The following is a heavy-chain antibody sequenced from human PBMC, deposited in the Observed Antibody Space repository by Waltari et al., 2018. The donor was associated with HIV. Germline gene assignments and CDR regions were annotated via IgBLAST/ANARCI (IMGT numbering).Heavy chain of an antibody. V-gene: IGHV3-48*01. CDR3: ARDYSGTYADFDY. J-gene: IGHJ4*02. CDR2: ISSSGSTI. Sequence: EVQLVESGGGLVQPGGSLRLSCAASGFTFSSYSMNWVRQAPGKGLEWVSYISSSGSTIYYAASVRGRFTISRDNAKNSLYLQLNSLRAEDTAVYYCARDYSGTYADFDYWGQGTLVTVSS. CDR1: GFTFSSYS. D-gene: IGHD1-26*01.